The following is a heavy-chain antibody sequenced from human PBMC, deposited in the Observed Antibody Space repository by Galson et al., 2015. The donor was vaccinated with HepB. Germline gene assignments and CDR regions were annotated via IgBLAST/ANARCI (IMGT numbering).Heavy chain of an antibody. Sequence: SLRLSCAASGFTFSSYAMHWVRQAPGKGLEWVAVISYDGSNKYYADSVKGRFTISRDNSKNTLYLQMNSLRAEDTAVYYCARAGHGRLPRRSPKEQLVGSYFDYWGQGTLVTVSS. CDR1: GFTFSSYA. J-gene: IGHJ4*02. CDR2: ISYDGSNK. CDR3: ARAGHGRLPRRSPKEQLVGSYFDY. V-gene: IGHV3-30*04. D-gene: IGHD6-13*01.